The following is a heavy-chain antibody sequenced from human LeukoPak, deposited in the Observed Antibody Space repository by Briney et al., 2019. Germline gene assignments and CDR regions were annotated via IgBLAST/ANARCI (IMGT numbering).Heavy chain of an antibody. CDR3: ARVCSSSWYYFDY. CDR1: GFTFSSYA. D-gene: IGHD6-13*01. CDR2: ISSHGGST. V-gene: IGHV3-64*01. Sequence: GGSLRLPCAASGFTFSSYAMHWVRHAPGKGLEYASAISSHGGSTYFANSVKGRFTISRDNSNNTLYRQMGSLRAEEMAVYYCARVCSSSWYYFDYWGQGTLVTVSS. J-gene: IGHJ4*02.